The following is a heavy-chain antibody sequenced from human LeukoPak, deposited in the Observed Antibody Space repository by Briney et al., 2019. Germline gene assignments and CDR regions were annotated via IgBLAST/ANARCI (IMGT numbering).Heavy chain of an antibody. CDR1: GYTFTGYY. CDR2: INPNSGGT. V-gene: IGHV1-2*02. Sequence: GASVKVSCKASGYTFTGYYMHWVRQAPGQGLEWMGWINPNSGGTNYAQKFQGRVTMTRDTSISTAYMELSRLRSDDTAVYYCARGIMARTGTTFGGPWGQGTLVTVSS. D-gene: IGHD1-1*01. CDR3: ARGIMARTGTTFGGP. J-gene: IGHJ5*02.